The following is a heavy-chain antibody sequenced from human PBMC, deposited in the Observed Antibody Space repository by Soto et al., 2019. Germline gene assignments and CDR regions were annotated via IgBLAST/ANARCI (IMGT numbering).Heavy chain of an antibody. CDR1: GFSVSNNY. V-gene: IGHV3-66*01. CDR2: IYSGGDT. D-gene: IGHD4-17*01. CDR3: ARNIPVTTLGY. J-gene: IGHJ4*02. Sequence: EVQLVESGGGLVQPGGSLRLSCAASGFSVSNNYVSWVRQAPGKGLECVSLIYSGGDTYYVDSVKGRFSISRDSSKNTLYLQMNSLRAEDSAVYYCARNIPVTTLGYWGQGTVVTVAS.